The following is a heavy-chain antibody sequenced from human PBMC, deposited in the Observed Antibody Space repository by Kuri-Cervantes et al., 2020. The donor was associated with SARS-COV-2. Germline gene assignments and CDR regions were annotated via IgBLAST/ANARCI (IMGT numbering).Heavy chain of an antibody. D-gene: IGHD1-26*01. V-gene: IGHV1-18*04. J-gene: IGHJ6*03. Sequence: ASVTVSCKASVGTFSSYAISWVRQAPGQGLEWMGWSSAYNGNTNYAQKLQGRVTLTTDTSTSTAYMELSRLRSDDTAGYYCARVAVGATHPNYYMDVWGKGTTVTVSS. CDR3: ARVAVGATHPNYYMDV. CDR1: VGTFSSYA. CDR2: SSAYNGNT.